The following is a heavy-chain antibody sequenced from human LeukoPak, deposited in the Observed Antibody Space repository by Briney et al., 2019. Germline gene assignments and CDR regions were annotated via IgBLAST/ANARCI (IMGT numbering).Heavy chain of an antibody. D-gene: IGHD3-10*01. V-gene: IGHV4-30-4*01. CDR2: IYYSVST. CDR1: GGSISSGDYY. CDR3: ARAKSRFGELDWFDP. J-gene: IGHJ5*02. Sequence: KPSETLSLTCTVSGGSISSGDYYWSWIRQPPGKGLEWIGYIYYSVSTYYNPSLKSRVTISVDTSKNQFSLKLSSVTAADTAVYYCARAKSRFGELDWFDPWGQGTLVTVSS.